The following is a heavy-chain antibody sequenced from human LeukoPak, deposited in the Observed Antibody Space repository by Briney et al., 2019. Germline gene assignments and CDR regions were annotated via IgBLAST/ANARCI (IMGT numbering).Heavy chain of an antibody. Sequence: GGSLRLSCAASGFTFSSYGMHWVRQAPGKGLEWVAAISNDGSNKYYAESVNGRFTISRDNSKNTLYLQMNSLRAEDTAVYYCARGYGSGNTDFDSWGQGTLVTVSS. D-gene: IGHD3-10*01. J-gene: IGHJ4*02. CDR3: ARGYGSGNTDFDS. CDR2: ISNDGSNK. CDR1: GFTFSSYG. V-gene: IGHV3-30*03.